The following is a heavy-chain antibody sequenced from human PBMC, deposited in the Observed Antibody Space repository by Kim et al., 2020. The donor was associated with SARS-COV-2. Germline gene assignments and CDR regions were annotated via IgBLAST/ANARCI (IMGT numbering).Heavy chain of an antibody. J-gene: IGHJ3*02. V-gene: IGHV7-4-1*02. CDR3: ARARLQIGSLDM. D-gene: IGHD2-21*02. Sequence: TYAQCFTGRFIFSLDTSVTTAYLQISSLKAEDTAVYYCARARLQIGSLDMWGQGTMVTVSS.